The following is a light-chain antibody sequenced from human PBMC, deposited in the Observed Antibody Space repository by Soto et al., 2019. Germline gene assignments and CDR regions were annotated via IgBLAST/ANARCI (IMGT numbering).Light chain of an antibody. V-gene: IGKV3-20*01. Sequence: EIVLTQSPGTLSLSPGERATLSCRASQSVSSSYLAWYQQKPGQAPRLLIYGASSRATGIPGRFSGSGSGTDFPLTISRLEPEVFAVYYCQQYGSSRAFGPGTKVDIK. CDR1: QSVSSSY. CDR3: QQYGSSRA. J-gene: IGKJ3*01. CDR2: GAS.